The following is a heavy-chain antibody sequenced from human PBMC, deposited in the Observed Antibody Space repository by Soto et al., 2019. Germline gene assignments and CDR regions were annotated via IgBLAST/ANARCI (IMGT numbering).Heavy chain of an antibody. CDR3: ARGSRVVVITRNWFDP. CDR1: GGSVSSTNYY. D-gene: IGHD3-22*01. Sequence: QVQLQESGPGLVKPSETLSLTCTVSGGSVSSTNYYWSWIRQPPGKGLEWIGYIYYSGGTNYNPSLQSRVTISVDTSKNHFSLKLNSVTAADTAVYYCARGSRVVVITRNWFDPWGQGTLVTVSS. V-gene: IGHV4-61*03. J-gene: IGHJ5*02. CDR2: IYYSGGT.